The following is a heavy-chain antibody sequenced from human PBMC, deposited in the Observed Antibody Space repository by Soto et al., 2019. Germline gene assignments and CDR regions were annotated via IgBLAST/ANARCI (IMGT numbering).Heavy chain of an antibody. V-gene: IGHV1-69*13. CDR2: IIPIFGTA. CDR3: ASPRGNWNYLYYYGMDV. Sequence: SVKVSCKASGGTFSSYAISWVRQAPGQGLEWMGGIIPIFGTANYAQKFQGRVTITADESTSTAYMELSSLRSEDTAVYYCASPRGNWNYLYYYGMDVWGQGTTVTAP. D-gene: IGHD1-7*01. CDR1: GGTFSSYA. J-gene: IGHJ6*02.